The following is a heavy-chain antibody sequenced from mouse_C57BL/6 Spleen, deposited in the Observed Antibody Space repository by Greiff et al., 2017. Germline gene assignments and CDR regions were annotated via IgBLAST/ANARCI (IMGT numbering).Heavy chain of an antibody. V-gene: IGHV1-64*01. J-gene: IGHJ2*01. Sequence: QVQLQQPGAVLVKPGASVKLSCKASGYTFTSYWMHWVKQRPGQGLEWIGMIHPNSGSTNYNEKFKSKATLTVDKSSSTAYMQLSSLTSEDSAVYYCARDYGSSYTGGFDYWGQGTTLTVSS. CDR3: ARDYGSSYTGGFDY. D-gene: IGHD1-1*01. CDR1: GYTFTSYW. CDR2: IHPNSGST.